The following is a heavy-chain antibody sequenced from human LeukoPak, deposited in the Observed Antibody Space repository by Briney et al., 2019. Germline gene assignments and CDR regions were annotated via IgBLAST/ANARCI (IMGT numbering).Heavy chain of an antibody. CDR2: ISGSGGST. CDR3: AKDLSSIDCSSTSCLFDY. J-gene: IGHJ4*02. V-gene: IGHV3-23*01. D-gene: IGHD2-2*01. Sequence: PGGSLRLSCAASGFTFSSYAMSWVRQAPGKGLEWVSAISGSGGSTYYADSVKGRFTISRDNSKNTLYLQMNSLRAEDTAVYYCAKDLSSIDCSSTSCLFDYWGQGTLVTVSS. CDR1: GFTFSSYA.